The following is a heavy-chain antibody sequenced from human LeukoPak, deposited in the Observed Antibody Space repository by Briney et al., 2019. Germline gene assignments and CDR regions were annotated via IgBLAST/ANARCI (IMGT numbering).Heavy chain of an antibody. D-gene: IGHD3-16*01. CDR1: GFTFSSYS. CDR3: ARRSEFGVLYYMDI. J-gene: IGHJ6*03. CDR2: ISGSRGTI. Sequence: GGSLRLSCVVSGFTFSSYSMNWVRQAPGKGLEWVSYISGSRGTIYYADSVKGRFTISRDNAKNSLYLQMNSLRAEDTAVYYCARRSEFGVLYYMDIWGKGTTVTVSS. V-gene: IGHV3-48*01.